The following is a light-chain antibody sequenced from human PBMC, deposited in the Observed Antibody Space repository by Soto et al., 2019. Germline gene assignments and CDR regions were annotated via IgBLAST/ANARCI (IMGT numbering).Light chain of an antibody. J-gene: IGKJ4*01. CDR3: QQYYNTPGLT. V-gene: IGKV4-1*01. CDR1: QSLLYSSNKKNY. CDR2: WAS. Sequence: DIVMTQSPDSLAMSLGERATISCKSSQSLLYSSNKKNYLAWYRQKPGQPPKLLIYWASTRESGVPDRFSGSGSGTDFTLTISSLQAEDVAVYYCQQYYNTPGLTFGGGTKVEIK.